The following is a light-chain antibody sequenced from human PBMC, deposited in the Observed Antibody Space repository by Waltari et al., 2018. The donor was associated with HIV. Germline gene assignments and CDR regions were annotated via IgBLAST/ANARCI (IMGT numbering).Light chain of an antibody. V-gene: IGKV3-20*01. Sequence: TVLTQSPGTLSLSPGERATLSCRASQSVSSGYLAWYQQKPGQAPRLFIFGESSRATGVPDRFSGSGSGTDFTLTIDRLEPEDFAVYYCQHFYRPPYTFGQGTKLEIK. CDR2: GES. J-gene: IGKJ2*01. CDR3: QHFYRPPYT. CDR1: QSVSSGY.